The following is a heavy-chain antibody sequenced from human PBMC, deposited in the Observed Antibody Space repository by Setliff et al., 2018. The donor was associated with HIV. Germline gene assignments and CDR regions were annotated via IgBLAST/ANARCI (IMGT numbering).Heavy chain of an antibody. V-gene: IGHV3-15*01. J-gene: IGHJ1*01. CDR3: TTDTLTTFGGFLVEYFQH. Sequence: GGSLRLSCVVSGGSEFTFSDVWMSWVRQAPGKGLEWIGHIQRNADGGTTLYGAPVKGRFTISRDDSQNMVYLQMNSLKTEDTAMYYCTTDTLTTFGGFLVEYFQHWGQGTLVTVSS. CDR2: IQRNADGGTT. D-gene: IGHD3-16*01. CDR1: GGSEFTFSDVW.